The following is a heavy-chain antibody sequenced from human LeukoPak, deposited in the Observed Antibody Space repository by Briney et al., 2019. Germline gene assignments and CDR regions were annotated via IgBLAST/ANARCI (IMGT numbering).Heavy chain of an antibody. D-gene: IGHD6-13*01. V-gene: IGHV1-18*01. J-gene: IGHJ6*03. CDR1: GYTFTSHG. Sequence: ASVKVSCKASGYTFTSHGISWVRQAPGQRLEWMGWISAYNGNTNYAQKLQGRVTMTTDTSTSTAYMELRSLRSDDTAVYYCSSTYRGYYYMDVWGKGTTVTVSS. CDR2: ISAYNGNT. CDR3: SSTYRGYYYMDV.